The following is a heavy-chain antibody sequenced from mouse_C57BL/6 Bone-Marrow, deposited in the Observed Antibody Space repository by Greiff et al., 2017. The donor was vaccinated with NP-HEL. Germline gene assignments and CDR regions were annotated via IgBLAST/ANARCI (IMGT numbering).Heavy chain of an antibody. V-gene: IGHV2-5*01. D-gene: IGHD2-1*01. CDR3: AKSLFYYGKDYYAMDY. Sequence: VQLQESGPGLVQPSQSLSITCTVSGFSLTSYGVHWVRQSPGKGLEWLGVIWRGGSTDYNAAFMSRLSITKDNSKSQVFFKMNSLQADDTAIYYCAKSLFYYGKDYYAMDYWGQGTSVTVSS. CDR2: IWRGGST. J-gene: IGHJ4*01. CDR1: GFSLTSYG.